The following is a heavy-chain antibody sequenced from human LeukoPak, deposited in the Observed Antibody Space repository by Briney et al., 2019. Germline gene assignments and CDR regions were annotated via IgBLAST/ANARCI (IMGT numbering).Heavy chain of an antibody. CDR3: ARDRRSGSFGY. CDR2: IKQDGSEK. V-gene: IGHV3-7*01. Sequence: GGSLRLSCAASGFTFSDFWMNWVRQAPGKELEWVASIKQDGSEKYYVDSVKGRFSISRDNAKNSLHLQMNSLRAEDTAVYYCARDRRSGSFGYWGQGTLVTVSS. CDR1: GFTFSDFW. D-gene: IGHD1-26*01. J-gene: IGHJ4*02.